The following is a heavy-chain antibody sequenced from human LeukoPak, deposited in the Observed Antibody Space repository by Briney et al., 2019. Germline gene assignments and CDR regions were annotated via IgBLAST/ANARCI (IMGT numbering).Heavy chain of an antibody. Sequence: SETLSLTCTVSGGSLSGYYWNWIRQPAGRGLQWIGRIYTSGNTWYSPSLRRRVTLTVDTSKNQFSLKLSSVTVADTAIYYCARSNLGSYDQSGYYHSWGQGALVTVSS. V-gene: IGHV4-4*07. CDR3: ARSNLGSYDQSGYYHS. CDR1: GGSLSGYY. CDR2: IYTSGNT. J-gene: IGHJ4*02. D-gene: IGHD3-22*01.